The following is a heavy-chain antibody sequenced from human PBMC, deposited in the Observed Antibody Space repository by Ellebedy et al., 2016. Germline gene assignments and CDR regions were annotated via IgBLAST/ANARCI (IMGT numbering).Heavy chain of an antibody. J-gene: IGHJ3*02. V-gene: IGHV1-2*04. D-gene: IGHD4-17*01. CDR3: AILYGDYDAFDI. Sequence: ASVKVSXXASGYTFTGYYMHWVRQAPGQGLEWMGWINPNSGGTNYAQKFQGWVTMTRDTSISTAYMELSRLRSDDTAVYYCAILYGDYDAFDIWGQGTMVTVSS. CDR1: GYTFTGYY. CDR2: INPNSGGT.